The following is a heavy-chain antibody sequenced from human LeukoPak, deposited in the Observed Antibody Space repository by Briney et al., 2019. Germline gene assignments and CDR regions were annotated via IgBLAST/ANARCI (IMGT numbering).Heavy chain of an antibody. CDR2: ISSSGSTI. J-gene: IGHJ5*02. CDR1: GFTFSDYY. V-gene: IGHV3-11*01. CDR3: ARDGAHKSLYYDSSGLKFDP. D-gene: IGHD3-22*01. Sequence: GGSPRLSCAASGFTFSDYYMSWIREAPGKGREWVSYISSSGSTIYYADSAKGRFTISRDNAKNTLYLQMNMLRAEDTAVYYCARDGAHKSLYYDSSGLKFDPWGQGTLVTVSS.